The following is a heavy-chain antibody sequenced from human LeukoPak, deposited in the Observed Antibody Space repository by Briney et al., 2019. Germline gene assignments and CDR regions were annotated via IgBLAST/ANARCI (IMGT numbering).Heavy chain of an antibody. Sequence: ASVKVSCKASGYTFTSYGISWVRQAPGQGLEWMGWINAGNGNTNYAQKLQGRVTMTTDTSTSTAYMELRSLRSDDTAVYYCTAHPRNPPYYYYYMDVWGKGITVTVSS. CDR1: GYTFTSYG. CDR2: INAGNGNT. J-gene: IGHJ6*03. V-gene: IGHV1-18*01. CDR3: TAHPRNPPYYYYYMDV.